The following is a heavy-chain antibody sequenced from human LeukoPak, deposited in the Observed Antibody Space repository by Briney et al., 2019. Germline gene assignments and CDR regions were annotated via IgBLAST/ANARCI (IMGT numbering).Heavy chain of an antibody. CDR3: ARTLPFYDILTGYYNGYYGMDV. V-gene: IGHV3-30*04. CDR1: GFTFSSYA. CDR2: ISYDGGNK. Sequence: GGSLRLSCAASGFTFSSYAMHWVRQAPGKGLEWVAVISYDGGNKYYADSVKGRFTISRDNSKNTLYLQMNSLRAEDTAVYYCARTLPFYDILTGYYNGYYGMDVWGQGTTVTVSS. J-gene: IGHJ6*02. D-gene: IGHD3-9*01.